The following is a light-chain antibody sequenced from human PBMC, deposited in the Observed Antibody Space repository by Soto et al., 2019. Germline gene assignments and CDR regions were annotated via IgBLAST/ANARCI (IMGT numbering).Light chain of an antibody. CDR3: QQYKNWPPIT. J-gene: IGKJ5*01. CDR1: QSVSSY. Sequence: ESVLTQSPATLSVSPGERATLSCRASQSVSSYLAWYQQKPGQAPRLLIYDASNRATGIPARFSGSGSGTDFTLTISSLEPEDFAVYYCQQYKNWPPITFGQGTRLEIK. V-gene: IGKV3-11*01. CDR2: DAS.